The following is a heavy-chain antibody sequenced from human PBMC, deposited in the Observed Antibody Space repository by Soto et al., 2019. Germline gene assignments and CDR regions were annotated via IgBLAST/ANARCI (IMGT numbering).Heavy chain of an antibody. D-gene: IGHD3-16*01. V-gene: IGHV1-46*01. J-gene: IGHJ4*02. Sequence: ASVKASSKAPGYIFSSYYMQWVRQAPGQGLEWMGIINPSGGNTNYAQKLQGRVTMTTDTSTSTAYMELRRLSSDVTGVYDCANVWTGLDYWGQGTLVTVSP. CDR1: GYIFSSYY. CDR2: INPSGGNT. CDR3: ANVWTGLDY.